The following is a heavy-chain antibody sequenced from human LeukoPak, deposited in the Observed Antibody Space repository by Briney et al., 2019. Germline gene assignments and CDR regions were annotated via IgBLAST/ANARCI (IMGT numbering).Heavy chain of an antibody. D-gene: IGHD5-18*01. J-gene: IGHJ4*02. CDR2: IYPGDSDN. V-gene: IGHV5-51*01. CDR1: GYSITNYW. CDR3: ASTVGQLWLGYFDY. Sequence: GTSLQISCDGSGYSITNYWIGFVRQLAEKLQEWMGIIYPGDSDNISSPTFQGQITISADKTISTAYLQWSSLKASDTAMYYCASTVGQLWLGYFDYWGQGTLVTVSS.